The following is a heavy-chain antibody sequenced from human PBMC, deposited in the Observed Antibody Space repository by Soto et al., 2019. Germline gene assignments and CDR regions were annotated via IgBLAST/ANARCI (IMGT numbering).Heavy chain of an antibody. CDR2: IYYSGST. CDR1: GGSISSGDYY. V-gene: IGHV4-30-4*01. CDR3: ARMPGGDPLVLYFDY. Sequence: KTSETLSLTCTVSGGSISSGDYYWSWIRQPPGKGLEWIGYIYYSGSTYYNPSLKSRVTISVDTSKNQFSLKLSSVTAADTAVYYCARMPGGDPLVLYFDYWGQGTLVTVSS. D-gene: IGHD2-21*02. J-gene: IGHJ4*02.